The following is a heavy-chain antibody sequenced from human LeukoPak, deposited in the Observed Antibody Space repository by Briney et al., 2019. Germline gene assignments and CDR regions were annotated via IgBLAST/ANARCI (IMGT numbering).Heavy chain of an antibody. CDR3: ARVTLSMIVVVPHFGLFDP. CDR2: ISYDGSNK. Sequence: GGSLRLSCAASGFTFSSYGMHWVRQAPGKGLEWVAVISYDGSNKYYADSVKGRFTISRDNSKNTLYLQMNSLRSDDTAVYYCARVTLSMIVVVPHFGLFDPWGQGTLVTVSS. CDR1: GFTFSSYG. D-gene: IGHD3-22*01. V-gene: IGHV3-30*03. J-gene: IGHJ5*02.